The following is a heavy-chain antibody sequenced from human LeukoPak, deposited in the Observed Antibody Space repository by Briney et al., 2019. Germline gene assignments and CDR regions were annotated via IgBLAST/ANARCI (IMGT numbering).Heavy chain of an antibody. CDR2: MNPNSGNT. CDR1: GYTFTSYD. D-gene: IGHD3-10*01. V-gene: IGHV1-8*01. J-gene: IGHJ5*02. CDR3: ARGLGCFGEFVNWFDP. Sequence: ASVKVSCKASGYTFTSYDINWVRQATGRGLEWMGWMNPNSGNTGYAQKFQGRVTMTRNASISTAYMELSSLRSEDTAVYYCARGLGCFGEFVNWFDPWGQGTLVTVSS.